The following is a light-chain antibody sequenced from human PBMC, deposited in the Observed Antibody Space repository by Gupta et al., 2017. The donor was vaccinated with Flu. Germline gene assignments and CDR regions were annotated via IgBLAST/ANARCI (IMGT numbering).Light chain of an antibody. CDR3: QQYNTYPYT. Sequence: DIQMTQSPSTLSAFVGDRVTITCRASQSINTWLAWYQQKPGKAPNLLIYKASSLQSGVPSRFSGSGSGTDFTLTISSLQRDDLATYYCQQYNTYPYTFGQGTKLEIK. CDR2: KAS. V-gene: IGKV1-5*03. CDR1: QSINTW. J-gene: IGKJ2*01.